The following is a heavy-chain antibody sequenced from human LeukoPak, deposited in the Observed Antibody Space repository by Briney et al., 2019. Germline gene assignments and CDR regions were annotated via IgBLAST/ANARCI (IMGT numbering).Heavy chain of an antibody. D-gene: IGHD3-10*01. V-gene: IGHV3-64D*09. J-gene: IGHJ4*02. CDR2: ISSNGGST. CDR3: VKAQYYYGSGSYFDY. Sequence: PGGSLGLSCSASGFTFSSYAMHWVRQAPGKGLEYVSAISSNGGSTYHADSVKGRFTISRDNSKNTLYLQMSSLRAEDTAVYYCVKAQYYYGSGSYFDYWGQGTLVTVSS. CDR1: GFTFSSYA.